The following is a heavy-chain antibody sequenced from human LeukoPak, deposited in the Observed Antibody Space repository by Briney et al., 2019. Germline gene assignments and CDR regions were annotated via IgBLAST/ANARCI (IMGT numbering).Heavy chain of an antibody. D-gene: IGHD2-2*01. Sequence: PGGSLRLSCTASGFAFDEHGMSWVRQVPGKGLEWVSGINWSGGSTGYADPLRGRFTISRDNTKNSLYLQMDSLRAEDTALYYCATAPITSPFYCDYWGQGTLLTVSS. V-gene: IGHV3-20*04. CDR2: INWSGGST. CDR3: ATAPITSPFYCDY. J-gene: IGHJ4*02. CDR1: GFAFDEHG.